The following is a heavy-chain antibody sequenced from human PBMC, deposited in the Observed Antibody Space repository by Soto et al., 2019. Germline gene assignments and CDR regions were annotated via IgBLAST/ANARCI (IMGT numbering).Heavy chain of an antibody. Sequence: QVQLQESGPGLVKPSETLSLTCTVSGGSVSSRTSYWTWIRQPPGKGLEWVGYIDYSGNTNYNPSLKSRVTISLDTSKNQFSLKLSSVTAADTAVYYCAREEDSNSSFFGYWYFDLWGRGTQVTVSS. CDR1: GGSVSSRTSY. D-gene: IGHD6-6*01. V-gene: IGHV4-61*01. J-gene: IGHJ2*01. CDR3: AREEDSNSSFFGYWYFDL. CDR2: IDYSGNT.